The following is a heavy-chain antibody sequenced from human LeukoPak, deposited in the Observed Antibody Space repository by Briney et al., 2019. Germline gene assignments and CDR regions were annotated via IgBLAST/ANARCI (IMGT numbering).Heavy chain of an antibody. D-gene: IGHD6-25*01. CDR1: GFTFSRES. CDR3: GAGIGWADY. Sequence: GGSLRLSCAASGFTFSRESMNWVRQAPGKGLEWVSYISSSSSTIYYADSVKGRFTISRDNSKNTLYLHMNSLRVEDTAVYYCGAGIGWADYWGQGTLVIVSS. V-gene: IGHV3-48*01. J-gene: IGHJ4*02. CDR2: ISSSSSTI.